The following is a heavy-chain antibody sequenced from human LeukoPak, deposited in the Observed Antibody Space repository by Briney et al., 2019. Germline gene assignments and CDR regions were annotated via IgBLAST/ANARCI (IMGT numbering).Heavy chain of an antibody. V-gene: IGHV3-74*01. Sequence: GGSLRLSCVASGFTFSRYWMHWVRQAPGKGLVWVPRVSPDGRSTSHVDSVKGRFTISRDNAKNTLYLQMDSLRAEDTAVFYCFAPEVDYWGQGTLAIVSS. CDR2: VSPDGRST. J-gene: IGHJ4*02. CDR1: GFTFSRYW. CDR3: FAPEVDY.